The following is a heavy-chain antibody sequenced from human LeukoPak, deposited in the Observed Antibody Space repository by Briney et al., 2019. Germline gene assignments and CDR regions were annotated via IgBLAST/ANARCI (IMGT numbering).Heavy chain of an antibody. CDR1: GGSFSGYY. CDR2: IWYDGSNK. D-gene: IGHD5-18*01. CDR3: AKQGNSYGFDY. Sequence: LSLTCAVYGGSFSGYYWSWIRQPPGKGLEWVAVIWYDGSNKHYGDSVKGRFTISRDNSKNTLYLQMNSLRAEDTAVYHCAKQGNSYGFDYWGQGTLVTVSS. J-gene: IGHJ4*02. V-gene: IGHV3-33*06.